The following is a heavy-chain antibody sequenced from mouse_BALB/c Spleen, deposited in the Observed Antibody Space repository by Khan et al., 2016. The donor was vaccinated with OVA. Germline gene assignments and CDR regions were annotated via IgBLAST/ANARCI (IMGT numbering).Heavy chain of an antibody. CDR1: GYTFTNYG. CDR2: INTYTGEP. Sequence: QIQLVQSGPELKKPGETVKISCKASGYTFTNYGMNWVKQAPGKGLKWMGWINTYTGEPTYADDFKGRSAFSLETSARTAYLQIKNLKNEDTATYVCARAYSYWYFDFWGAGTTVTVSS. CDR3: ARAYSYWYFDF. D-gene: IGHD2-10*01. V-gene: IGHV9-3-1*01. J-gene: IGHJ1*01.